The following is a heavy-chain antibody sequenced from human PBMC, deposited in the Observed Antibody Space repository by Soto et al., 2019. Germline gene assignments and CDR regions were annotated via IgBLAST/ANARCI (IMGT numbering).Heavy chain of an antibody. CDR3: ARYAVAAPIRLDY. CDR2: INHSGST. J-gene: IGHJ4*02. D-gene: IGHD6-19*01. CDR1: GGSFSGYY. V-gene: IGHV4-34*01. Sequence: PSETLSLTCAVYGGSFSGYYWSWIRQPPGKGLEWIGEINHSGSTNYNPSLKSRVTISVDTSKNQFSLKLSSVTAADTAVYYCARYAVAAPIRLDYWGQGTLVTV.